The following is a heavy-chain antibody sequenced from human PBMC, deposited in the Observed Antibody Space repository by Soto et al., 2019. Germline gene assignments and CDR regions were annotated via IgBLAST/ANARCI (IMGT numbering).Heavy chain of an antibody. CDR2: IIPIFGTA. Sequence: QVQLVQSGAEVKKPGSSVKVSCKASGGTFSSYAISWVRQAPGQGLEWMGGIIPIFGTANYAQKFQGRVTITADESTSTAYMGLSSLGSEETAVYYCASDGYCSGGSCSWMDYYHCLAVWGHGTTVTVS. D-gene: IGHD2-15*01. J-gene: IGHJ6*02. CDR1: GGTFSSYA. CDR3: ASDGYCSGGSCSWMDYYHCLAV. V-gene: IGHV1-69*01.